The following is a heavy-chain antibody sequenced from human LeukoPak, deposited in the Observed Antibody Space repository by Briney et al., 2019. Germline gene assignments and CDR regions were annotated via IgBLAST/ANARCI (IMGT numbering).Heavy chain of an antibody. CDR3: ARHEYSGSYYGLSWFDP. D-gene: IGHD1-26*01. Sequence: PSETLSLTCTVSGGSISSGSYYWSSIRQPAGERLEWIGRIYTSGSTNYNPSLKSRVTISVDTSKNQFSLKLSSVRATETDVYYCARHEYSGSYYGLSWFDPQDQGTLVTVSS. V-gene: IGHV4-61*02. J-gene: IGHJ5*02. CDR2: IYTSGST. CDR1: GGSISSGSYY.